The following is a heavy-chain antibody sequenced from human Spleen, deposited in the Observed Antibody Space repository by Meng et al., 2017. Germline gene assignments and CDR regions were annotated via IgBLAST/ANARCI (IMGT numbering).Heavy chain of an antibody. V-gene: IGHV3-20*04. J-gene: IGHJ5*02. Sequence: GESLKISCAASGFTFDDYGMSWVRQAPGKGLEWVSGINWNGGSTGYADSVKGRFTISRDSAKNSLYLQMNSLRAEDTALYYCARDRGNYYGSGRNWFDPWGQGTLVTVSS. CDR1: GFTFDDYG. CDR3: ARDRGNYYGSGRNWFDP. CDR2: INWNGGST. D-gene: IGHD3-10*01.